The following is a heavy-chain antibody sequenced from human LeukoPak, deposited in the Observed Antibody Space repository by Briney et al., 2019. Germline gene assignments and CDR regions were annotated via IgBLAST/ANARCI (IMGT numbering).Heavy chain of an antibody. Sequence: PSETLSLTCTVSGGSISSSSYYWGWLRQPAGKGLEWIGRIYASGSTSYNPSLKSRVTMSVDTSKNQLSLKLTSVTVADTAVYYCARASVGAPDDWGQGTLVTVSS. CDR3: ARASVGAPDD. J-gene: IGHJ4*02. CDR1: GGSISSSSYY. CDR2: IYASGST. D-gene: IGHD1-26*01. V-gene: IGHV4-61*02.